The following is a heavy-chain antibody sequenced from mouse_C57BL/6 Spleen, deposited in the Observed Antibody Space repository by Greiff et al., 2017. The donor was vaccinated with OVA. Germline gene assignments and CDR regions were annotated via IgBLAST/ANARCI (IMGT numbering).Heavy chain of an antibody. CDR3: ARGGSPTVVAPFAY. CDR2: ISYDGSN. J-gene: IGHJ3*01. Sequence: VQLKESGPGLVKPSQSLSLTCSVTGYSITSGYYWNWIRQFPGNKLEWMGYISYDGSNNYNTSLKNRISITRDTSKNQFFLKLNSVTTEDTATYYCARGGSPTVVAPFAYWGQGTLVTVSA. D-gene: IGHD1-1*01. V-gene: IGHV3-6*01. CDR1: GYSITSGYY.